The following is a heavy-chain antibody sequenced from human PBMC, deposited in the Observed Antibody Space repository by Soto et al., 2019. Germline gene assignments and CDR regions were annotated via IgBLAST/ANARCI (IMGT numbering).Heavy chain of an antibody. D-gene: IGHD3-16*01. CDR1: GFIFTNYE. V-gene: IGHV3-48*03. Sequence: GGSLRLSCVASGFIFTNYEMNWVRQAPGKGLEWVSYISSRGSGSTMYYADSVKGRFTVSRDNTKNSLFLQMNSLRVDDTAVYYCARGGPRAFDIWGQGIMVTVSS. J-gene: IGHJ3*02. CDR3: ARGGPRAFDI. CDR2: ISSRGSGSTM.